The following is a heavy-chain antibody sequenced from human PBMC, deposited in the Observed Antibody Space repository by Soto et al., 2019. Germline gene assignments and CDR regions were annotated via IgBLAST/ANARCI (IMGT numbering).Heavy chain of an antibody. CDR2: IYHSGSA. CDR3: AREGDLRFDH. Sequence: TLSLTCAVSGGSISSGGYSWSWIRQPPGKGLEWVGYIYHSGSAYYNPSLKSRVTMSVDRSKNQFSLKLSSVTAADTAVYYCAREGDLRFDHWGQGTLVTVSS. J-gene: IGHJ5*02. D-gene: IGHD3-3*01. V-gene: IGHV4-30-2*01. CDR1: GGSISSGGYS.